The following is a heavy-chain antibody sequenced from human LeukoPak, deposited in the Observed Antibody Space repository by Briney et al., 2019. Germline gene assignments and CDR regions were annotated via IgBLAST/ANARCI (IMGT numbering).Heavy chain of an antibody. Sequence: GGSLRPSCAASGFTLSSNYMSWVRQAPGKGLEWVSVIYSGGSTYYADSVKGRFTISRDNSKNTLYLQMNSLRAEDTAVYYCAKDPFGDENDAFDIWGQGAMVTVSS. J-gene: IGHJ3*02. D-gene: IGHD3-10*01. CDR2: IYSGGST. V-gene: IGHV3-66*01. CDR3: AKDPFGDENDAFDI. CDR1: GFTLSSNY.